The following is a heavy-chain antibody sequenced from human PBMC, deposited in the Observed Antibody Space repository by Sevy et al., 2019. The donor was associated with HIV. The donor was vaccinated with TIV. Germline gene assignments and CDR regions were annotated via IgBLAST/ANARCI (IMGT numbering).Heavy chain of an antibody. D-gene: IGHD2-15*01. J-gene: IGHJ4*02. V-gene: IGHV1-2*06. CDR1: GYTFTGYY. CDR2: ISPMNGDT. Sequence: ASVKVSCKASGYTFTGYYIHWVRQAPGQGLEWMGRISPMNGDTDYAQKFQGRVTMTRDTSISAAYLDVTGLRSDDTATYYCARAYCSDGSGYEGAYWGQGTLVTVSS. CDR3: ARAYCSDGSGYEGAY.